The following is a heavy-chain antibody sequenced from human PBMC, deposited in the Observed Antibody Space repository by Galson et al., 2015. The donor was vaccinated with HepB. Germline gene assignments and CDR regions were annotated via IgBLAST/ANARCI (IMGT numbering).Heavy chain of an antibody. CDR1: GVIFSSYW. Sequence: SLRLSCAASGVIFSSYWMHWVRQAPGKGLVWVSRINSDGSSTSYADSVKGRFTISRDNAKNTLYLQMNSLRAEDTAVYYCARAMVRGWGYFDFWGQGTLVTGSS. CDR2: INSDGSST. CDR3: ARAMVRGWGYFDF. J-gene: IGHJ4*02. D-gene: IGHD3-10*01. V-gene: IGHV3-74*01.